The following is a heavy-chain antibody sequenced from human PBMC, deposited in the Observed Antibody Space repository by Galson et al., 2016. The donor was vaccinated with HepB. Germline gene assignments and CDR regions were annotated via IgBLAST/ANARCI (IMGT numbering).Heavy chain of an antibody. CDR3: ARSKYYDISTGIPECYFDY. CDR2: IYYSGST. V-gene: IGHV4-61*01. D-gene: IGHD3-9*01. CDR1: GDSVSSDRYH. Sequence: SETLSLTCTVSGDSVSSDRYHWSWIRQPPGKELEWIGYIYYSGSTNYNPSLKSRVTITVDTSKNRFSLNLTSVTAADTAVYYCARSKYYDISTGIPECYFDYWGQGTLVTVSS. J-gene: IGHJ4*02.